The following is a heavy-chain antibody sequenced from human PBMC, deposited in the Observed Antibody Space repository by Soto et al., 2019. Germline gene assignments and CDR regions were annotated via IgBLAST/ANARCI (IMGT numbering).Heavy chain of an antibody. CDR2: ISYDGSNK. Sequence: QVQLVESGGGVVQPGRSLRLSCAASGFTFSSYGMHWVRQAPGKGLEWVAVISYDGSNKYYADSVKGRFTISRDNSKXTLYLQMNSLRAEDTAVYYCAKDRGWSSSWGELDYWGQGTLVTVSS. CDR3: AKDRGWSSSWGELDY. V-gene: IGHV3-30*18. D-gene: IGHD6-13*01. CDR1: GFTFSSYG. J-gene: IGHJ4*02.